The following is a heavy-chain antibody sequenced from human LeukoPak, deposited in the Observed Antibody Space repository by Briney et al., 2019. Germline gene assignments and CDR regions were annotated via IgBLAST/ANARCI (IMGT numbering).Heavy chain of an antibody. Sequence: GGSLRLSCAASGFTFNEHGMHWVRQAPGKGLEWVALIWYDGGNKYYANSLKGRFTISRDNSNNTLYLQMNSLRAEDTAVYYCARGIYVGSGTYYADYWGQGILVTVSS. D-gene: IGHD3-10*01. J-gene: IGHJ4*02. CDR3: ARGIYVGSGTYYADY. CDR1: GFTFNEHG. V-gene: IGHV3-33*01. CDR2: IWYDGGNK.